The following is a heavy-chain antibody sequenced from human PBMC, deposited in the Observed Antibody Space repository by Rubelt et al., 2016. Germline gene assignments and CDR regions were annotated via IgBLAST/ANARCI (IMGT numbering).Heavy chain of an antibody. CDR1: GGSISNYY. Sequence: QVQLQESGPGLVKSSETLSLTCTVSGGSISNYYWSWIRQPPGKGLEWIGYIYYSGSTNYSPSLKSRVTISVDTSRNQFSLSLGSVPAADTAVYYCARHGAGSSPVKIWGQGTMVTVSS. D-gene: IGHD3-10*01. CDR2: IYYSGST. CDR3: ARHGAGSSPVKI. V-gene: IGHV4-59*08. J-gene: IGHJ3*02.